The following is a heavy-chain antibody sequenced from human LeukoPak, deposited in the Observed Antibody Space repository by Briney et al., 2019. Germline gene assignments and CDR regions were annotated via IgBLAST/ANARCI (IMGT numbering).Heavy chain of an antibody. J-gene: IGHJ5*02. Sequence: GGSLRLSCAASEVTFSGYAMSWVRQAPGKGLEWVAGIRDSGETTYYADSVKGRFTISRENSKKTLYLLMHSLRVEDTAVYYCARTPLPIAVSAAYNWFDPWGQGAQVTVSS. CDR3: ARTPLPIAVSAAYNWFDP. CDR1: EVTFSGYA. V-gene: IGHV3-23*01. D-gene: IGHD6-19*01. CDR2: IRDSGETT.